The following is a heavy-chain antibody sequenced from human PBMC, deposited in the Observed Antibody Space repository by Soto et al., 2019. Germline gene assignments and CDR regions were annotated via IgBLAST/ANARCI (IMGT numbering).Heavy chain of an antibody. D-gene: IGHD3-10*01. CDR1: GFTFDDYG. Sequence: EVQLVQYGGGWVQPGRSLRLSCGASGFTFDDYGMHWVRQAPGKGLEWVSSISWNSGRIGYADSVKGRFTISRDNVKNSLYLQMNSLRAEDTALYYCARSGEFSASDYFGFWGQGTLVTGSS. CDR3: ARSGEFSASDYFGF. J-gene: IGHJ4*02. V-gene: IGHV3-9*01. CDR2: ISWNSGRI.